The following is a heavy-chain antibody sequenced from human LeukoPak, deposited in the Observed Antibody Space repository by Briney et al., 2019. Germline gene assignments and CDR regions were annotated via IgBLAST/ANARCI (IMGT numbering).Heavy chain of an antibody. CDR1: GYTFTGYY. J-gene: IGHJ5*02. V-gene: IGHV1-2*02. CDR3: ARDPRRYNWFDP. CDR2: INPNSGGT. Sequence: ASVKVSCKASGYTFTGYYMHWVRQAPGQGLELKGWINPNSGGTNYAQKFQGRVTMTRDTSISTAYMELSRLRSDDTAVYYCARDPRRYNWFDPWGQGTLVTASS.